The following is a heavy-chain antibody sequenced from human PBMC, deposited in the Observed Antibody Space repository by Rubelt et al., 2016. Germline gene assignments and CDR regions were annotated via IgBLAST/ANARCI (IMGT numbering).Heavy chain of an antibody. Sequence: VQLQQWGAGLLKPSETLSLTCAVYGGSFSGYYWSWIRQPPGKGLEWIGEINHSGSTNYNPSLKSRVTISVDTSKNQFSLKLSSVTAADTAVYYCASQSSSGWYACDIWGQGTMVTVSS. J-gene: IGHJ3*02. CDR3: ASQSSSGWYACDI. V-gene: IGHV4-34*01. D-gene: IGHD6-19*01. CDR1: GGSFSGYY. CDR2: INHSGST.